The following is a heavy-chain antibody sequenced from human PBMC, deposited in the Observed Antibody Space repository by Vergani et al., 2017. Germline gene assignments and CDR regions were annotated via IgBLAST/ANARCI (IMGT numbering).Heavy chain of an antibody. CDR1: GYSFTSYW. CDR3: ARIRHPHYYDSSPGDYYYMDV. J-gene: IGHJ6*03. V-gene: IGHV5-51*01. CDR2: IYPGDSDT. Sequence: EVQLVQSGAEVKKPGESLKISCKGSGYSFTSYWIGWVRQMPGKGLEWMGIIYPGDSDTRYSPSFQGQVTIPADKSISTAYLQWSSLKASDTAMYYCARIRHPHYYDSSPGDYYYMDVWGKGTTVTVSS. D-gene: IGHD3-22*01.